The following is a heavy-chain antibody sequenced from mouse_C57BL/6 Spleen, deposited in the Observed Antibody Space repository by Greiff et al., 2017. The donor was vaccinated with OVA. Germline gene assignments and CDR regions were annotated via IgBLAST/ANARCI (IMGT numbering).Heavy chain of an antibody. J-gene: IGHJ2*01. CDR3: ARVGRGNYLDY. Sequence: QVQLQQPGAELVMPGASVKLSCKASGYTFTSYWMHWVKQRPGQGLEWIGEIDPSDSYTNYNQKFKGKSTLTVDKSSSTAYMQLSSLTSEDSAVYYCARVGRGNYLDYWGQGTTVTVSS. D-gene: IGHD4-1*01. CDR1: GYTFTSYW. V-gene: IGHV1-69*01. CDR2: IDPSDSYT.